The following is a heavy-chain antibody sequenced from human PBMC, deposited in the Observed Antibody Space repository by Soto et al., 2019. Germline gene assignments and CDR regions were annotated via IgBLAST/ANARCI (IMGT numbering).Heavy chain of an antibody. V-gene: IGHV3-30*18. Sequence: QVQLVESGGGVVQPGRSLRLSCAASGFTFSSYGMHWVRQAPGKGLEWVAVISYDGSNKYYADSVKGRFTISRDNSKNTLYLQVNSLRAEDTAVYYCAKLQGQTDLDYWGQGTLVTVSS. J-gene: IGHJ4*02. CDR2: ISYDGSNK. CDR3: AKLQGQTDLDY. D-gene: IGHD1-1*01. CDR1: GFTFSSYG.